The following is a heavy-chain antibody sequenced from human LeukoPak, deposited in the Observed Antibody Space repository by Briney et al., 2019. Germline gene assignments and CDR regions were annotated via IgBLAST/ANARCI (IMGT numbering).Heavy chain of an antibody. CDR1: GGSISSYY. V-gene: IGHV4-4*08. J-gene: IGHJ4*02. CDR2: IYHSGSS. CDR3: AREHYYDSTAYLD. Sequence: SETLSLTCTVSGGSISSYYWSWIRQPPGKGLEWIGYIYHSGSSYYNPSLKSRVTISVDTSKNHFSLKLTSVTAADTAVYYCAREHYYDSTAYLDWGQGTLVSVSS. D-gene: IGHD3-22*01.